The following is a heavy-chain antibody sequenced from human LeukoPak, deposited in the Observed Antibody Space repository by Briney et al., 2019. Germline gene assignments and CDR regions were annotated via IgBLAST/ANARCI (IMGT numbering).Heavy chain of an antibody. D-gene: IGHD1-26*01. CDR3: ARAPHGGSYFLDY. J-gene: IGHJ4*02. CDR2: VSHSGST. Sequence: PSETLSLTCAVYGGSFSGYFWSYIRQPPGKGLEWLGEVSHSGSTNYSPSLKNRVTISVDTSKNQFSLKLSSVTAADTAVYYCARAPHGGSYFLDYWGQGTLVTVSS. CDR1: GGSFSGYF. V-gene: IGHV4-34*01.